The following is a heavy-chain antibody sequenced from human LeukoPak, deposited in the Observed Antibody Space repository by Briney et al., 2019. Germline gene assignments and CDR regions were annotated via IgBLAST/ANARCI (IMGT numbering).Heavy chain of an antibody. CDR2: IWYDGSNK. J-gene: IGHJ6*03. V-gene: IGHV3-33*06. D-gene: IGHD5-12*01. Sequence: GGSLRLSCAASGFTFSSYGMHWVRQAPGKGLEWVAVIWYDGSNKYYADSVKGRFTISRDNPKNTLYLQMNSLRAEDTAVYYCAKEHSGYDYYYYYYMDVWGKGTTVTVSS. CDR3: AKEHSGYDYYYYYYMDV. CDR1: GFTFSSYG.